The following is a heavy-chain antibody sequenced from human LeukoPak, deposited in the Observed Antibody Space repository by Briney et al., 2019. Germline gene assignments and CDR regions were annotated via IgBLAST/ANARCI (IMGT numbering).Heavy chain of an antibody. Sequence: GGSLRLSCAASGFTFSSYSMKWVRQAPGKGLEWVSYISSSSSTIYYADSVKGRFTISRDNAKNSLYLQMNSLRAEDTAVYYCARPYYYDSSGYRQRSYFDYWGQGTLVTVSS. D-gene: IGHD3-22*01. J-gene: IGHJ4*02. CDR3: ARPYYYDSSGYRQRSYFDY. V-gene: IGHV3-48*04. CDR2: ISSSSSTI. CDR1: GFTFSSYS.